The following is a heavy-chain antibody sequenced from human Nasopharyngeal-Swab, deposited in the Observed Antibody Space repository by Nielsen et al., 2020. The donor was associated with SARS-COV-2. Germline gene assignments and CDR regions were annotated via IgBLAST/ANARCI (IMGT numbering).Heavy chain of an antibody. V-gene: IGHV1-8*01. CDR2: MNPNSGNT. J-gene: IGHJ5*02. Sequence: ASVKVSCKASGNTLTNYDINWVRQATGRGLEWMGWMNPNSGNTGYAQKFQGRVTMTRNTSTTTAYMELSSLRHEDTAVYYCARGAFGLGHSWFDPWGQGTLVTVSS. CDR3: ARGAFGLGHSWFDP. D-gene: IGHD3/OR15-3a*01. CDR1: GNTLTNYD.